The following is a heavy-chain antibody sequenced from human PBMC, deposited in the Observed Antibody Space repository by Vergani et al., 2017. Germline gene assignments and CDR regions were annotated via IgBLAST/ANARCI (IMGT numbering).Heavy chain of an antibody. CDR2: IGTAGDT. V-gene: IGHV3-13*01. Sequence: EVQVLESGGDLVQPGGSLRLSCVVSGFTFSTYAMHWVRQATGKGLGWVSAIGTAGDTYYPGSVKGRFPISRENAKNSLYLQMNGLRAGDTAVYYCARRDSSSPALDYWGQGTLVTVSS. J-gene: IGHJ4*02. CDR3: ARRDSSSPALDY. CDR1: GFTFSTYA. D-gene: IGHD6-6*01.